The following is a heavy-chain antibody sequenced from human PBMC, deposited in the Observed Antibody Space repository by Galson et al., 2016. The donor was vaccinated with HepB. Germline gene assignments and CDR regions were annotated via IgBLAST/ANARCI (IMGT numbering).Heavy chain of an antibody. CDR1: GGSVSGTY. D-gene: IGHD4-11*01. CDR2: AFRDAHT. CDR3: ARPIDAVPTGRSFGA. V-gene: IGHV4-59*08. Sequence: SETLSLTCTVSGGSVSGTYWSWIRQAPGKGLEFVGCAFRDAHTQSNPSLKSRVTISLDSSNNHFFLKLSSLTAADTAAYYCARPIDAVPTGRSFGAWGQGALITVSS. J-gene: IGHJ5*02.